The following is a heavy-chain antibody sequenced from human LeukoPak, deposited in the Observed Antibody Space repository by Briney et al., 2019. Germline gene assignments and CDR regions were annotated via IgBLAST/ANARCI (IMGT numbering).Heavy chain of an antibody. J-gene: IGHJ5*02. CDR1: GYTFTSYG. D-gene: IGHD6-19*01. CDR3: ARDPSNTSGWKTWFDP. CDR2: ISAYNGNT. Sequence: ASVKVSCKASGYTFTSYGISWVRQAPGQGLEWMGWISAYNGNTNYAQKLQGRVTMTTDTFTNTAYLELRSLRSDDTAVYYCARDPSNTSGWKTWFDPWGQGTLVTVSS. V-gene: IGHV1-18*01.